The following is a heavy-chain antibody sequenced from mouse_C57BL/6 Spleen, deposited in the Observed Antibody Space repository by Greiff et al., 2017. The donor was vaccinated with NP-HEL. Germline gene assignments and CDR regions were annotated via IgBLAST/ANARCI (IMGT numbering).Heavy chain of an antibody. D-gene: IGHD2-4*01. CDR2: INYDGSST. J-gene: IGHJ4*01. CDR1: GFTFSDYY. V-gene: IGHV5-16*01. Sequence: EVQVVESEGGLVQPGSSMKLSCTASGFTFSDYYMAWVRQVPEKGLEWVANINYDGSSTYYLDSLKSRFIISRDNAKNILYLQMSSLKSEDTATYYCARVGDDYYYAMDYWGQGTSVTVSS. CDR3: ARVGDDYYYAMDY.